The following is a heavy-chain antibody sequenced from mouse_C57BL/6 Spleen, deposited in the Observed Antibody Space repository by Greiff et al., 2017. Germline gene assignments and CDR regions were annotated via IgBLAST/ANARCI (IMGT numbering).Heavy chain of an antibody. CDR1: GFTFSSYA. J-gene: IGHJ3*01. D-gene: IGHD1-1*01. Sequence: EVMLVESGGGLVKPGGSLKLSCAASGFTFSSYAMSWVRQTPEKRLEWVATISDGGSYTYYPDNVKGRFTIPRDNPKNNLFLKMSHLTPEVTAMYYCARSHYYGSSRAWFAYWGQGTLVTVSA. CDR3: ARSHYYGSSRAWFAY. CDR2: ISDGGSYT. V-gene: IGHV5-4*03.